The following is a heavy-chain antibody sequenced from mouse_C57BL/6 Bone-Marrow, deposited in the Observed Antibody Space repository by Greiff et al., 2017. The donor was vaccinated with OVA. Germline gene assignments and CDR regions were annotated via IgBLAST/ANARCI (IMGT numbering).Heavy chain of an antibody. J-gene: IGHJ2*01. CDR3: SRSERLRDYFDY. V-gene: IGHV1-76*01. D-gene: IGHD2-2*01. Sequence: QVQLQQSGAELVRPGASVKLSCKASGYTFTDYYISWVKQRPGQGLEWIARIYPGSGNIYYNEKFKGKATLTAEKSSSTAYMQHSSMKSDDSAVDFCSRSERLRDYFDYWGQGTTPTVSS. CDR1: GYTFTDYY. CDR2: IYPGSGNI.